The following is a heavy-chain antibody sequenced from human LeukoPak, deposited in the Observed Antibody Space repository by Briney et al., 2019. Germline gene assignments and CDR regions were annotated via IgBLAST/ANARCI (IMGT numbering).Heavy chain of an antibody. V-gene: IGHV5-51*01. CDR2: IYPGDSDT. CDR3: VRRVEPTTPFDS. J-gene: IGHJ4*02. D-gene: IGHD1-26*01. Sequence: GESLKTSCKGFGYSFTSYWIGWVRQMPGKGLEWMGIIYPGDSDTRYSPSFQGQVPISADKSITTAYLQWSSLKASDTALYYCVRRVEPTTPFDSWGQGTLVTVSS. CDR1: GYSFTSYW.